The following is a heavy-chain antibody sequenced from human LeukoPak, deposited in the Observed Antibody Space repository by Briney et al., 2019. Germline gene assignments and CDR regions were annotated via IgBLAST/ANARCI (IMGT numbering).Heavy chain of an antibody. CDR3: ARHVLVLRYFDWLPISRYSGELDY. Sequence: PSETLSLTCTVSGGSISSSSYYWGWIRQPPGTGLEWIGSIYYSGSTYYNPSLKSRVTISVDTSKNQFSLKLSSVTAADTAVYYCARHVLVLRYFDWLPISRYSGELDYWGQGTLVTVSS. J-gene: IGHJ4*02. CDR1: GGSISSSSYY. CDR2: IYYSGST. V-gene: IGHV4-39*01. D-gene: IGHD3-9*01.